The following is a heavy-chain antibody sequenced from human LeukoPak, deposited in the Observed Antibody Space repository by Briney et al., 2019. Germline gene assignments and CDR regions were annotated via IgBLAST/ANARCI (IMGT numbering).Heavy chain of an antibody. CDR3: ARDRGAAAGTLSYYYYYMDV. D-gene: IGHD6-13*01. CDR2: INPNSGGT. Sequence: ASVKVSCKASGYTFTGYYMHWVRQAPGQGLEWMGWINPNSGGTNYAQKFQGRVTMTRDTSISTAYMVLSRLRSDDTAVYYCARDRGAAAGTLSYYYYYMDVWGKGTTVTVSS. CDR1: GYTFTGYY. J-gene: IGHJ6*03. V-gene: IGHV1-2*02.